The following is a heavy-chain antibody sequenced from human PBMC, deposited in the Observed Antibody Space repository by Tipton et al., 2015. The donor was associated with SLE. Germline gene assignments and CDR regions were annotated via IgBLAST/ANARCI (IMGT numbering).Heavy chain of an antibody. V-gene: IGHV4-39*07. CDR2: IYYSGST. J-gene: IGHJ5*02. CDR1: GGSISSSSYY. Sequence: TLSLTCTVSGGSISSSSYYWGWIRQPPGKGLEWIGSIYYSGSTYYNPSLKSRVTISVDTSKNQFSLKLSSVTAADTAVYYCARGDYSNYGWFDPWGQGTLVTVSS. CDR3: ARGDYSNYGWFDP. D-gene: IGHD4-11*01.